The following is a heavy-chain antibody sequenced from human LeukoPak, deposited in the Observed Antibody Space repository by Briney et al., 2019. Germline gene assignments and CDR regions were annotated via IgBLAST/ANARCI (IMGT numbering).Heavy chain of an antibody. V-gene: IGHV4-39*01. CDR2: IYYTGST. CDR3: ASYPPVLRFLEWLSI. CDR1: GGSISSSNFR. D-gene: IGHD3-3*01. Sequence: PSETLSLTCTVSGGSISSSNFRWGWIRQSPGKGLEWIGSIYYTGSTYDHPSLKSRVTMSVDTSKNQFSLRLSSVTAADTAVYYCASYPPVLRFLEWLSIWGQGTLVTVSS. J-gene: IGHJ4*02.